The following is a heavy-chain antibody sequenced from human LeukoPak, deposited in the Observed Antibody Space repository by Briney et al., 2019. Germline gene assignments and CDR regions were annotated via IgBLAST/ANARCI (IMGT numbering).Heavy chain of an antibody. CDR1: GYTFTSYG. J-gene: IGHJ3*02. D-gene: IGHD3-22*01. CDR2: ISAYNGNT. Sequence: RASVKVSCKASGYTFTSYGISWVRQAPGQGLEWMGWISAYNGNTNYAQKLQGRVTMTTDTSTSTAYMELRSLRSDDTAVYYCASIHDSSGLHAFDIWGQGTMVTVSS. CDR3: ASIHDSSGLHAFDI. V-gene: IGHV1-18*04.